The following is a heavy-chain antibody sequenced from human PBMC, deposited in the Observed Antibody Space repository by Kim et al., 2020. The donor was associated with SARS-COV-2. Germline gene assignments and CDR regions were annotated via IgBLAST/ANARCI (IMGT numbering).Heavy chain of an antibody. CDR3: AKGLGYFDWLPSFDY. Sequence: GGSLRLSCAASGFTFSSYAMSWVRQAPGKGLEWVSVIYSGGSSTYYADSVKGRFTISRDNSKNTLYLQMNSLRAEDTAVYYCAKGLGYFDWLPSFDYWGQGTLVTVSS. V-gene: IGHV3-23*03. CDR2: IYSGGSST. J-gene: IGHJ4*02. CDR1: GFTFSSYA. D-gene: IGHD3-9*01.